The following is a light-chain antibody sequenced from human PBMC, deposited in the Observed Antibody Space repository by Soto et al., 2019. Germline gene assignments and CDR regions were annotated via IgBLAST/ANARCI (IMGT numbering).Light chain of an antibody. V-gene: IGLV2-8*01. CDR3: SSYAGSNNLV. CDR1: SSEIGGYDY. Sequence: QSALTQPPSASGSPGQSVTISCTGTSSEIGGYDYVSWYQQHPGKAPKLIIYEVNKRPSGVPDRFSGSKSGNTASLIVSGLQAEDEDDYYCSSYAGSNNLVFAGGTKVTVL. J-gene: IGLJ3*02. CDR2: EVN.